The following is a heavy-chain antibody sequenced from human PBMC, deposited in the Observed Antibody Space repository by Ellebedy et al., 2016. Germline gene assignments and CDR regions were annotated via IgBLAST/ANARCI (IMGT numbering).Heavy chain of an antibody. D-gene: IGHD3-10*01. V-gene: IGHV3-23*01. CDR1: GITFSDYS. CDR2: IGGGSGSVP. CDR3: AKARRMVRGVVVPYYYCALDV. J-gene: IGHJ6*02. Sequence: GESLKISCVVSGITFSDYSLSWVRQAPGKGLEWVSIIGGGSGSVPYYTDSVKGRFTISKDSSRNTLYLQMDNLRAEDTATYFCAKARRMVRGVVVPYYYCALDVWGQGTTVTVSS.